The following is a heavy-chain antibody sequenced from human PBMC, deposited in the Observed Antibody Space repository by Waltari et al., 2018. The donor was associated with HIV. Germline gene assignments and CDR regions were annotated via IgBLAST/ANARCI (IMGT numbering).Heavy chain of an antibody. CDR1: GYILTSYA. J-gene: IGHJ5*02. D-gene: IGHD3-10*01. CDR2: INTKTGTP. Sequence: HVQLVQSGSALKKPGALLKVSCKATGYILTSYAINSVRPATGQGLEWRGWINTKTGTPTYAQDFTGRFVFSLDTSVNTAYLQISSLKPDDTAVYYCARTDSMTGFGGSWFDPWGQGTLVTVSP. CDR3: ARTDSMTGFGGSWFDP. V-gene: IGHV7-4-1*02.